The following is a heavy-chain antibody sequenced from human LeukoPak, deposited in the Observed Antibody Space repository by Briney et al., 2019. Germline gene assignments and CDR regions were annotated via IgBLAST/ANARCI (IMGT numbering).Heavy chain of an antibody. D-gene: IGHD1-26*01. J-gene: IGHJ6*02. Sequence: ASVKVSCKASGYTFTSYGISGVRQAPGQGLEWMGWSSAYNGNTNYVQKLQGRVTMTTDTSTSTAYMELRRLRSDDTAVYYCARHNRKWELQYYYYGMDVWGQGTTVTVSS. CDR1: GYTFTSYG. CDR3: ARHNRKWELQYYYYGMDV. CDR2: SSAYNGNT. V-gene: IGHV1-18*01.